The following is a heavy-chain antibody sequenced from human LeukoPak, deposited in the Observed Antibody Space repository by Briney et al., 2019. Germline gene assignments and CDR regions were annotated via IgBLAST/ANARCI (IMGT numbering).Heavy chain of an antibody. Sequence: GGSLRLSCAASGFTFSSHGMCWVRQAPGRGLEWVSSISIGGDTTYSDSVKGRFTISRDYSKSTLHLQMNSLRVEDTAIYYCAKGPLLGSGYHPDYWGQGTLVTVSS. CDR3: AKGPLLGSGYHPDY. D-gene: IGHD3-22*01. CDR2: ISIGGDTT. V-gene: IGHV3-23*01. CDR1: GFTFSSHG. J-gene: IGHJ4*02.